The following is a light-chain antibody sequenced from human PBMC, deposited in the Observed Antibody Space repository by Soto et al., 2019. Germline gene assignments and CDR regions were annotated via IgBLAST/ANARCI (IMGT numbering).Light chain of an antibody. CDR2: GVS. CDR1: SSDVGSYNL. CDR3: CSYAGSSTPLI. Sequence: SALTQPASVSGSPGQSITISCTGTSSDVGSYNLVSWYQQHPGKAPKLMIYGVSKRPSGVSNRFSGSKSGDTASLTISGLQAEDEADYYCCSYAGSSTPLIFGTGTKVTVL. V-gene: IGLV2-23*02. J-gene: IGLJ1*01.